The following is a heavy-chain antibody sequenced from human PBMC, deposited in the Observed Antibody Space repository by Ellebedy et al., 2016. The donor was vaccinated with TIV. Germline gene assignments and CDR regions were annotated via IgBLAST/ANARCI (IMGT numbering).Heavy chain of an antibody. CDR3: ARGPVTTPYFDY. J-gene: IGHJ4*02. CDR1: GFTFSSYA. CDR2: ISGSGGST. Sequence: GESLKISCAASGFTFSSYAMSWVRQAPGKGLEWVSAISGSGGSTYYADSVKGRFTISRDNSKNTLYLQMNSLRAEDTAVYYCARGPVTTPYFDYWGQGTLVTVSS. D-gene: IGHD4-17*01. V-gene: IGHV3-23*01.